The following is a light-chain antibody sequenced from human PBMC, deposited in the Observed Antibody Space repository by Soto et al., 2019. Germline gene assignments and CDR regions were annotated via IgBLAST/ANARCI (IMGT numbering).Light chain of an antibody. J-gene: IGKJ1*01. V-gene: IGKV1-8*01. CDR3: QQYYSYPRT. Sequence: AIRMTQSPSSLSASTGDRVTITCRASQGISSYLAWYQQKPGKAPKLMIYAASTLQSGVPSRFSGSGSGTDFTLTISCLQSEDVATYYCQQYYSYPRTLGQGTKVDI. CDR1: QGISSY. CDR2: AAS.